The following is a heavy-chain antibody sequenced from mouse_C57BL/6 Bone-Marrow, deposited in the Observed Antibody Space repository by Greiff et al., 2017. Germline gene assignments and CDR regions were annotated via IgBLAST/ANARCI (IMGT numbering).Heavy chain of an antibody. CDR2: INPNTGGT. J-gene: IGHJ4*01. Sequence: EVQLQQSGPELVKPGASVKMSCKASGYTFTDYNMHWVKQSHGKSLEWIGYINPNTGGTSYNQKFKGKATLTVNKSSSTAYMELRILTSEDSAVYYCANDLLWLRRYYYAMDYWGQGTSVTVSS. CDR1: GYTFTDYN. V-gene: IGHV1-22*01. CDR3: ANDLLWLRRYYYAMDY. D-gene: IGHD2-2*01.